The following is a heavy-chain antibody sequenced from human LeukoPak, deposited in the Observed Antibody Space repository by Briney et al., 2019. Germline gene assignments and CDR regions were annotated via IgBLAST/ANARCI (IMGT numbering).Heavy chain of an antibody. Sequence: GGSLRLSCAASGFTFSGSAMHWVRQASGKGLEWVGRIRSKANSYATAYAASVKGRFTISRDDSKNTLYLQMNSLRAEDTAVYYCAKDLSTLTRRRGTKFDYWGQGTLVTVSS. J-gene: IGHJ4*02. CDR3: AKDLSTLTRRRGTKFDY. CDR2: IRSKANSYAT. D-gene: IGHD1-1*01. CDR1: GFTFSGSA. V-gene: IGHV3-73*01.